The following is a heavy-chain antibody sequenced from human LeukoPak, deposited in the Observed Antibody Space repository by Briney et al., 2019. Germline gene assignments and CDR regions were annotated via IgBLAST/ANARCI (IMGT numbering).Heavy chain of an antibody. D-gene: IGHD1-26*01. J-gene: IGHJ4*01. CDR1: GFTFSSYG. CDR3: AKSLVGASYLDY. V-gene: IGHV3-30*02. CDR2: VRYDGSYV. Sequence: PGGSLRLSCAASGFTFSSYGIHWVRQAPGKGLEWVTFVRYDGSYVYNAESVKGRFTISRDNSKYTLYLQMNSLRPEDTAVYYCAKSLVGASYLDYWGHGTLVTVSS.